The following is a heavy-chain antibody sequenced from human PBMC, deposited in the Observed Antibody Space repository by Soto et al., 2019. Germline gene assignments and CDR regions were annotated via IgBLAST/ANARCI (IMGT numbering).Heavy chain of an antibody. CDR3: ARDQEWLERYYFDY. D-gene: IGHD6-19*01. V-gene: IGHV3-33*01. CDR2: IWYDGSNK. J-gene: IGHJ4*02. Sequence: GGSLRLSCAASGFTFSSYGMHWVRQAPGKGLEWVAVIWYDGSNKYYADSVKGRFTISRDNSKNTLYLQMNSLRAEDTAVYYCARDQEWLERYYFDYWGQGTLVTSPQ. CDR1: GFTFSSYG.